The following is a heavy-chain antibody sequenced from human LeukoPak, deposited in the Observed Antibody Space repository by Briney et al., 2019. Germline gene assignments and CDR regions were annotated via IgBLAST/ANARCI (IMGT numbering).Heavy chain of an antibody. CDR3: ARWYYNWNGVDP. D-gene: IGHD1-1*01. Sequence: SETLSLTCTVSGDSISNSAYYWGWIRQPPGKGLEWIGNFYYTGSTYFKPSLKSRVTISVDTSKNQFSLKLTSVTAADTAVYYCARWYYNWNGVDPWGQGTLVTVSS. CDR2: FYYTGST. J-gene: IGHJ5*02. V-gene: IGHV4-39*01. CDR1: GDSISNSAYY.